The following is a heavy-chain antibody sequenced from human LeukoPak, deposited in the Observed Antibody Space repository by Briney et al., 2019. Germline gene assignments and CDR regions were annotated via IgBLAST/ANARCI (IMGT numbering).Heavy chain of an antibody. CDR1: GFTFSRNG. V-gene: IGHV3-30*02. J-gene: IGHJ5*02. CDR3: AKSNWNDAANWFDP. CDR2: IRYDGSNQ. D-gene: IGHD1-20*01. Sequence: GGFLILSCAASGFTFSRNGMHWVRQAPGKGLEWVTFIRYDGSNQYYADSVKGRFTISRDNSKNTLYLQMHSLRAEDTAVYYCAKSNWNDAANWFDPWGQGTLVTVSS.